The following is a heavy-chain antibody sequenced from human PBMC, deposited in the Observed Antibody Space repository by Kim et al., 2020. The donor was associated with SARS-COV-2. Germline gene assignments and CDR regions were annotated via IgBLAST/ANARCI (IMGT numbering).Heavy chain of an antibody. CDR3: VRASRLTFDP. V-gene: IGHV3-48*03. Sequence: GGSLRLSCVASGFTFNNYEMNWVRQAPGKGLEWISYISPSGTSIHYADSVKGRFTISRDNAQNSVSLQMSSLRTEDTAVYYCVRASRLTFDPWGQGSLVTASS. CDR1: GFTFNNYE. J-gene: IGHJ5*02. CDR2: ISPSGTSI.